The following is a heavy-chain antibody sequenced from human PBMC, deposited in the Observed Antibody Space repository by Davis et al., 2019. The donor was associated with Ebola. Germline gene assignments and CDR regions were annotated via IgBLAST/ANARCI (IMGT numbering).Heavy chain of an antibody. CDR1: GFTFSSYA. CDR2: ISGSGGST. J-gene: IGHJ4*02. D-gene: IGHD6-6*01. CDR3: AKGPIAALHFDY. Sequence: GESLTISCAASGFTFSSYAMSWVRQAPGKGLEWVSAISGSGGSTYYADSVKGRFTISRDNSKNTLYLQMNSLRAEDTAVYYCAKGPIAALHFDYWGQGTLVTVSS. V-gene: IGHV3-23*01.